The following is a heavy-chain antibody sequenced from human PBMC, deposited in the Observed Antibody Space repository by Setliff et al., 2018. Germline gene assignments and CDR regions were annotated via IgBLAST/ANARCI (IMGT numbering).Heavy chain of an antibody. CDR3: ARGGSSSYYSDY. J-gene: IGHJ4*02. Sequence: SVKVSCKASGYTFTSYGFSWVRQAPGQGLEWMGWIIPIFGTANYAQKFQGRVTITTDESTSTAYMELSSLRSEDTAVYYCARGGSSSYYSDYWGQGTLVTVSS. D-gene: IGHD6-13*01. V-gene: IGHV1-69*05. CDR2: IIPIFGTA. CDR1: GYTFTSYG.